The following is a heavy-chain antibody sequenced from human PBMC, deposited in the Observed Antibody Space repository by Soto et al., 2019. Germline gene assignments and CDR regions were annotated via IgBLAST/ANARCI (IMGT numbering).Heavy chain of an antibody. D-gene: IGHD3-10*01. Sequence: QVQLVQSGAEVKKPGASVKVSCTASGYTFTTYYMHWVRQAPGQGLEWMGIINPSGGRTTYAQNFQGRVTMTRDTSTSTVYMELSSLRSEDTAVYYCARDGCITATCAGGGNWFDPWGQGTPVTVSS. V-gene: IGHV1-46*01. CDR2: INPSGGRT. J-gene: IGHJ5*02. CDR3: ARDGCITATCAGGGNWFDP. CDR1: GYTFTTYY.